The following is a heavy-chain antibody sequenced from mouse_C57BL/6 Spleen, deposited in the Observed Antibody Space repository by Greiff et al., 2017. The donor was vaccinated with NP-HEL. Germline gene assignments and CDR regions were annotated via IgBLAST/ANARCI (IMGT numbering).Heavy chain of an antibody. CDR2: ISYDGSN. V-gene: IGHV3-6*01. CDR3: ARDYYGFDY. Sequence: DVQLQESGPGLVKPSQSLSLTCSVTGYSITSGYYWNWIRQFPGNKLEWMGYISYDGSNNYNPSLKNRISITRDTSKNQFFLKLNSVTTEDTATYYCARDYYGFDYWGQGTTLTVSS. D-gene: IGHD1-1*01. CDR1: GYSITSGYY. J-gene: IGHJ2*01.